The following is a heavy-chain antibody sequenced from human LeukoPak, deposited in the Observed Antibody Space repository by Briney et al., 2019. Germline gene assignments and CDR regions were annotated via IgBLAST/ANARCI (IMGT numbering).Heavy chain of an antibody. V-gene: IGHV2-5*01. J-gene: IGHJ3*02. Sequence: ESGPTLVNPTQTLTLTCTFSGFSLTTSGVGVGWFRQPPGKAPEWLALFYWNDDKRYSPSLNSRLTITKDTSKNQVVLTMTNMDPVDTATYYCARLIAARPVLGASDIWGQGTMVTVSS. D-gene: IGHD6-6*01. CDR3: ARLIAARPVLGASDI. CDR1: GFSLTTSGVG. CDR2: FYWNDDK.